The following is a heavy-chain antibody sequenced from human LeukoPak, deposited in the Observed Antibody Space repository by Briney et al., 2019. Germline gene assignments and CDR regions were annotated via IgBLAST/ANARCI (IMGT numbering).Heavy chain of an antibody. V-gene: IGHV4-4*07. CDR2: IYTSWST. D-gene: IGHD3-10*01. J-gene: IGHJ5*02. CDR1: GGSISSYY. CDR3: AREKRGSGSYSPLPHWFDP. Sequence: PSETLSLTCTVSGGSISSYYWSWIRQPAGKGLEWIGRIYTSWSTNYNPSLKSRVTMSVDTSKNQFSLKLSSVTAADTAVYYCAREKRGSGSYSPLPHWFDPWGQGTLVTVSP.